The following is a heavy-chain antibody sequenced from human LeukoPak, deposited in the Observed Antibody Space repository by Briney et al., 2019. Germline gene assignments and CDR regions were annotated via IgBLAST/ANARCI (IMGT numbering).Heavy chain of an antibody. CDR2: ISYDGSNK. V-gene: IGHV3-30*18. CDR3: AKVSLRSYYYDSSGSDAFDI. Sequence: GGSLRLSCAASGFTFSSYGMHWVRQAPGKGLEWVAVISYDGSNKYYADSVKGRFTISRDNSKNTLYLQMNSLRAEDTAVYYCAKVSLRSYYYDSSGSDAFDIWGQGTMVTVSS. J-gene: IGHJ3*02. D-gene: IGHD3-22*01. CDR1: GFTFSSYG.